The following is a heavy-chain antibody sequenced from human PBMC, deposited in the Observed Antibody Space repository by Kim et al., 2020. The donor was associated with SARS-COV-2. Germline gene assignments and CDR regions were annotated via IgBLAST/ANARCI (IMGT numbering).Heavy chain of an antibody. D-gene: IGHD3-22*01. CDR3: ARRGSGYYFIDYFDY. CDR1: GGSISSSSYY. J-gene: IGHJ4*02. V-gene: IGHV4-39*01. Sequence: SETLSLTCTVSGGSISSSSYYWGWIRQPPGKGLEWIGSIYYSGSTYYNPSLKSRVTISVDTSKNQFSLKLSSVTAADTAVYYCARRGSGYYFIDYFDYWGQGTLVTVSS. CDR2: IYYSGST.